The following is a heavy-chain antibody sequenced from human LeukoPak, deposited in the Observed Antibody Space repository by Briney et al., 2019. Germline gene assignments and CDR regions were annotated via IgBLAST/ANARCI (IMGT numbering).Heavy chain of an antibody. CDR1: GGSISSSSYY. D-gene: IGHD6-13*01. Sequence: SETLSLTCTASGGSISSSSYYWGWIRQPPGKGLEWIGSIYYSGSTYYNPSLKSRVTISVDTSKNQFSLKLSSVTAADTAVYYCATFQQRLVHDYYFDYWGQGTLVTVSS. J-gene: IGHJ4*02. V-gene: IGHV4-39*07. CDR3: ATFQQRLVHDYYFDY. CDR2: IYYSGST.